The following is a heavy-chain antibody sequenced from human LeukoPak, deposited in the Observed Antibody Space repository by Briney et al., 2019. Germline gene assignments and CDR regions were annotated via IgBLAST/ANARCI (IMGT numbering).Heavy chain of an antibody. D-gene: IGHD2-2*01. CDR3: ARVIGHAYCSSTSCYERGSFDP. CDR1: GYTFTSYG. CDR2: ISAYNGNT. J-gene: IGHJ5*02. Sequence: ASVKVSCKASGYTFTSYGISWVRQAPGQGLEWMGWISAYNGNTNHAQKLQGRVTMTTDTSTSTAYMELRSLRSDDTAVYYCARVIGHAYCSSTSCYERGSFDPWGQGTLVTVSS. V-gene: IGHV1-18*01.